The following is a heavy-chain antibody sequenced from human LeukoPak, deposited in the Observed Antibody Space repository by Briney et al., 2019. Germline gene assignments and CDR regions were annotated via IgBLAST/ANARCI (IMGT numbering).Heavy chain of an antibody. D-gene: IGHD6-13*01. CDR2: IKGDGSTT. CDR1: GFTFRTYW. CDR3: ARGGGSSSSYFDY. Sequence: PGGSLRLSCAASGFTFRTYWMHWVRQVPGKGLLWVARIKGDGSTTIYADSVKGRFTISRDNSKNTLYLQTSSLRAEDTAVYYCARGGGSSSSYFDYWGQGTLVTVSS. V-gene: IGHV3-74*01. J-gene: IGHJ4*02.